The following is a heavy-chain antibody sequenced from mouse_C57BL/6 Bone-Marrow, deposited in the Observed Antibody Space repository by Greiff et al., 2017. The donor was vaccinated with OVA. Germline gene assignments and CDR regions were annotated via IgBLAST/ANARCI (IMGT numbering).Heavy chain of an antibody. CDR1: GYAFSSSW. CDR2: IYPGDGDT. D-gene: IGHD2-4*01. V-gene: IGHV1-82*01. CDR3: ARGGGLRRGY. Sequence: QVQLQQSGPELVKPGASVKISCKASGYAFSSSWMNWVKQRPGKGLEWIGRIYPGDGDTNYNGKFTGKATLTADKSSSTAYMQLSSLTSEDSAVYFCARGGGLRRGYWGQGTTLTVSS. J-gene: IGHJ2*01.